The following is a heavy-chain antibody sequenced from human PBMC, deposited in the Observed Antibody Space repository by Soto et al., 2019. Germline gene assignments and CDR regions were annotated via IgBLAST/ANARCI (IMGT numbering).Heavy chain of an antibody. CDR1: GGTFSSYT. CDR2: IIPILGIA. CDR3: ARDVTYYGSGSYSDL. Sequence: SVKVSCKASGGTFSSYTISWVRQAPGQGLEWMGRIIPILGIANYAQKFQGRVTITADKSTSTAYMELSSLRSEDTAVYYCARDVTYYGSGSYSDLWGQGTLVTVSS. D-gene: IGHD3-10*01. J-gene: IGHJ1*01. V-gene: IGHV1-69*04.